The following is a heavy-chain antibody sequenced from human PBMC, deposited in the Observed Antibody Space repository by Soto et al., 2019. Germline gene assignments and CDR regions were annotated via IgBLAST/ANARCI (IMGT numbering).Heavy chain of an antibody. Sequence: QVQLQESGPGLVKPSQTLSLTCTVSGGSISSGGYYWSWIRQHPGKGLEWIGYIYYSGSTYYNPSLKSRVPISVDTSKNQFSLKLSSVTAADTAVYYCARDVGSSPRKNAFDIWGQGTMVTVSS. D-gene: IGHD6-6*01. CDR1: GGSISSGGYY. J-gene: IGHJ3*02. V-gene: IGHV4-31*03. CDR3: ARDVGSSPRKNAFDI. CDR2: IYYSGST.